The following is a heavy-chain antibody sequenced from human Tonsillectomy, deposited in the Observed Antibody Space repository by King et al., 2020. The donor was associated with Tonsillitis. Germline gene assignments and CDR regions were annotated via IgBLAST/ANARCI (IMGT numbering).Heavy chain of an antibody. CDR1: GGSISSSDHY. CDR2: MYYSGTI. Sequence: LQLQESGPGLVKPSETLSLTCTVSGGSISSSDHYWAWIRQPPGKGLEWIGYMYYSGTIFYNPSLKSRITISGVTSENRFSLKLSSVTAADTAVYFCARSVSGSFDYWGQGALVTVSS. J-gene: IGHJ4*02. V-gene: IGHV4-39*01. CDR3: ARSVSGSFDY. D-gene: IGHD1-26*01.